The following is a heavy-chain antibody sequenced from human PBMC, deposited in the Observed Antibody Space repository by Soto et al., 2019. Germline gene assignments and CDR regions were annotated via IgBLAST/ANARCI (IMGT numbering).Heavy chain of an antibody. CDR1: GGSISSNNW. Sequence: QVQLQESGPGLVKPSGTLSLTCAVSGGSISSNNWWSWVRQPPGKGLEWIGEIHHSGSTNYNPSLKSRVTISVDKSKNQFSLILRSVTAADTAVYYCARESYSATEGRDGYNLLYWGQGTLVTVSS. J-gene: IGHJ4*02. CDR2: IHHSGST. V-gene: IGHV4-4*02. CDR3: ARESYSATEGRDGYNLLY. D-gene: IGHD5-12*01.